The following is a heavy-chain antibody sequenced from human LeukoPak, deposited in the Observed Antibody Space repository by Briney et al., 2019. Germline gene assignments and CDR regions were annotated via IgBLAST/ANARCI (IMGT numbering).Heavy chain of an antibody. Sequence: GGSLRLSCAAYGFTFSSYDMHWVRQATGKGLEWVSAIGTAGDTYYPGSVKGRFTISRENAKNSLYLQMNSLRAGDTAVYYCARGGPWLEAFDIWGQGTMVTVSS. CDR1: GFTFSSYD. CDR3: ARGGPWLEAFDI. J-gene: IGHJ3*02. D-gene: IGHD6-19*01. V-gene: IGHV3-13*01. CDR2: IGTAGDT.